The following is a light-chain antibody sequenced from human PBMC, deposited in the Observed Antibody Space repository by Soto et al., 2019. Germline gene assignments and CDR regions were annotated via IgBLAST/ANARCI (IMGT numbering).Light chain of an antibody. V-gene: IGKV2-30*01. J-gene: IGKJ2*01. CDR1: QSLAYIDGNTS. CDR2: KVS. CDR3: MQGTHWPPYT. Sequence: EVVMTQSPLSLPVTLGQPASISCRSSQSLAYIDGNTSLSWFHQRPGQAPRRLIYKVSNRASGVPDRFSGSGSGTDFTLKISRVEAEDVVVYYCMQGTHWPPYTFGQGTKLEIK.